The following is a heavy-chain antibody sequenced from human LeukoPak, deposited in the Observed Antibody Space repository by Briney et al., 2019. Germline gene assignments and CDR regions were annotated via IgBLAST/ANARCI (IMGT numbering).Heavy chain of an antibody. V-gene: IGHV4-34*01. D-gene: IGHD2-15*01. J-gene: IGHJ5*02. Sequence: SETLSLTCAVYGGSFSGYYWSWIRQPPGKGLVWIGEINHSGSTNYNPSLKSRVTISVDTSKNQFSLKLSSVTAADTAVYYCARDIVVVAARDWFDPWGQGTLVTVSS. CDR1: GGSFSGYY. CDR2: INHSGST. CDR3: ARDIVVVAARDWFDP.